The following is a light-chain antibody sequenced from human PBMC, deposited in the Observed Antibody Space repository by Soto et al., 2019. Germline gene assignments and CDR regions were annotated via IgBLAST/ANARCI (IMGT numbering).Light chain of an antibody. Sequence: QSALTQPASVSGSPGQSITISCTGTSSDVGNYKFVSWYQQHPGKVPKLLIYEVSNRPSGISNRFSGSKSGNTASLTISGLQAEDEADYYCSSYTTSHTLVFGGGTKLTVL. V-gene: IGLV2-14*01. CDR1: SSDVGNYKF. J-gene: IGLJ2*01. CDR3: SSYTTSHTLV. CDR2: EVS.